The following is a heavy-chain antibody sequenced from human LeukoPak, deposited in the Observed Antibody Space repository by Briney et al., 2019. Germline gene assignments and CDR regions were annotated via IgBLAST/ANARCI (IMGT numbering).Heavy chain of an antibody. J-gene: IGHJ3*02. Sequence: PSETLSLTCAVYGGSFSGYYWSWIRQPPGKGLEWIGEINHSGSTNYNPSLKSRVTISVDTSKNQFSLKLSSVTAADTAVYYCARLLRGGRDTPMVTMIAVRAKSGAFDIWGQGTMVTVSS. V-gene: IGHV4-34*01. D-gene: IGHD5-18*01. CDR1: GGSFSGYY. CDR2: INHSGST. CDR3: ARLLRGGRDTPMVTMIAVRAKSGAFDI.